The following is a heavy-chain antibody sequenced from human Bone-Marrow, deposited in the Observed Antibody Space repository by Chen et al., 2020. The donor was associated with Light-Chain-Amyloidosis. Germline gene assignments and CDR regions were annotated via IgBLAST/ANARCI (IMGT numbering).Heavy chain of an antibody. Sequence: EVQLVESGGGLVKPGGSLRLSCAASGFTFSNAWLSWVRQAPGKGLEWVARIETKAEGVATNYAAPVKGRFTISRDDSKNTVYLQMNSLRAEDTAVYYCAKSLLTASNGWYFYYGMDVWGQGTTVTVSS. CDR3: AKSLLTASNGWYFYYGMDV. V-gene: IGHV3-15*04. CDR1: GFTFSNAW. D-gene: IGHD3-9*01. J-gene: IGHJ6*02. CDR2: IETKAEGVAT.